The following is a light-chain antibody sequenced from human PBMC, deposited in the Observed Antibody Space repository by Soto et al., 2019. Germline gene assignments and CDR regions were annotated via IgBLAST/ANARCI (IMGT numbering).Light chain of an antibody. V-gene: IGLV2-14*01. CDR1: NRDVGSYNL. Sequence: QSALTQTASVSGSPGQSITIACTGTNRDVGSYNLVSWYQQRPGEAPKLIISEVRNRPSGISYRFTGSKSGNTASLTISGLQAEDEADYYCSSYTTTSTLVFGGGTKLTVL. CDR3: SSYTTTSTLV. J-gene: IGLJ3*02. CDR2: EVR.